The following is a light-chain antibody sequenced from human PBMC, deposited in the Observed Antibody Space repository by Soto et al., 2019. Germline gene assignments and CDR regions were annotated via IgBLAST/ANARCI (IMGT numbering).Light chain of an antibody. J-gene: IGLJ2*01. CDR1: SGHSSYT. V-gene: IGLV4-69*01. Sequence: QPVLTQSPSASASLGASVKLNCTLSSGHSSYTIAWHQQQPEKGPRYLMKRNSYGIHSKGDGIPDRFSSSSSGAERYLTNSSLQSEDEADYYCQTWGSGTVVFGGRTKLTVL. CDR2: RNSYGIH. CDR3: QTWGSGTVV.